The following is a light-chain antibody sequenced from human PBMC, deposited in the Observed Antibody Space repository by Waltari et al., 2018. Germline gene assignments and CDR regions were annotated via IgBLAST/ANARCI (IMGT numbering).Light chain of an antibody. CDR1: SLRSYY. CDR3: HSRDGSGVGGS. CDR2: DKN. Sequence: SSELTQDPAVSVAMGQTVRITCQGDSLRSYYASWYQERPGQAPILVMDDKNNRPSGVPDRFSCSSSDDAASLTITGAQAEDEGSDYCHSRDGSGVGGSFGGGTKLTVL. V-gene: IGLV3-19*01. J-gene: IGLJ2*01.